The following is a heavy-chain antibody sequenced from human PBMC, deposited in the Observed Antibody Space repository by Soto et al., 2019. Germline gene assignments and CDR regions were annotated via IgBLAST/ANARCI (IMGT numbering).Heavy chain of an antibody. J-gene: IGHJ4*02. CDR3: ARGPGASGTYHYFFDY. CDR1: GGSLSSYW. Sequence: PSETLSLTCTVSGGSLSSYWWSWIRQPPGKGLEWIGYIYYTGSTNYNPSLKSRVTISLDASKNQFSLKLSSVTAADTAVYYCARGPGASGTYHYFFDYWGPGNLVTVYS. V-gene: IGHV4-59*01. D-gene: IGHD3-10*01. CDR2: IYYTGST.